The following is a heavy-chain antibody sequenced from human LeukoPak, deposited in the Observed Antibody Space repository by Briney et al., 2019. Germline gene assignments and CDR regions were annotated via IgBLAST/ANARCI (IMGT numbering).Heavy chain of an antibody. CDR2: ISTYNGNT. CDR1: GYTFTSLG. Sequence: ASVKVSCKASGYTFTSLGISWVRQAPGQGLEWMGWISTYNGNTNYAQKLQGRVTMTTDTSTSRVYMDLRSLRSDDTAVYYCARDRAGSAWYTTSDYWGQGTLVTVSS. J-gene: IGHJ4*02. V-gene: IGHV1-18*01. D-gene: IGHD6-19*01. CDR3: ARDRAGSAWYTTSDY.